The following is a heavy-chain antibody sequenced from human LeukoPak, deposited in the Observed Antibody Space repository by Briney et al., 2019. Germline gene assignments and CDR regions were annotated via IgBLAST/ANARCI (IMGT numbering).Heavy chain of an antibody. Sequence: GGSLRLSCAASGFTFSSYWMSWVRQAPGKGLEWVANIKQDGSEKYYVDSVKGRFTISRDNAKNSLYLQMNSLRAEDTAVYYCAKGPPTVIHYFDYWGQGTLVTVSS. CDR2: IKQDGSEK. J-gene: IGHJ4*02. CDR3: AKGPPTVIHYFDY. D-gene: IGHD4-17*01. CDR1: GFTFSSYW. V-gene: IGHV3-7*01.